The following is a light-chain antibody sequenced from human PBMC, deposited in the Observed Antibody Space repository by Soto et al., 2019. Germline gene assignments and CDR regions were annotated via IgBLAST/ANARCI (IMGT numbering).Light chain of an antibody. CDR3: QQYDKWPRWT. CDR2: GAS. CDR1: QSVNSR. Sequence: EIVMTQSPATLSVSPGETATLSCRASQSVNSRVAWYQQKPGQAPRLLIYGASTGATDIPDRFSGSGSGTEFTLTINRLQSEDFAVYYCQQYDKWPRWTFGQGTKVEIK. J-gene: IGKJ1*01. V-gene: IGKV3-15*01.